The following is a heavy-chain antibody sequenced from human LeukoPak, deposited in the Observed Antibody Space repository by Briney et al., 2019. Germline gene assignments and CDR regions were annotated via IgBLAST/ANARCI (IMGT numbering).Heavy chain of an antibody. D-gene: IGHD6-6*01. J-gene: IGHJ2*01. CDR2: ISAYNGNT. CDR1: GYTFTSYG. Sequence: ASVKVSCKASGYTFTSYGISWVRQAPGQGLEWMGWISAYNGNTNYAQKLQGRVTMTTDTSASTAYMELSSLRSEDMAVYYCARDGGGIAARDVVRWYFDLWGRGTLVTVSS. CDR3: ARDGGGIAARDVVRWYFDL. V-gene: IGHV1-18*03.